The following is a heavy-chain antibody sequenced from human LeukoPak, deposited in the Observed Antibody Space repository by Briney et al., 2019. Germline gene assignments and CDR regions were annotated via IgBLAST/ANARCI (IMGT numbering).Heavy chain of an antibody. CDR3: ARDRCSSTSCYLYYYYYMDV. Sequence: EASVKVSCKASGYTFTSYYMHWVRQAPGQGLEWMGWINPNSGGTNYAQKFQGRVTMTRDTSISTAYMELSRLRSDDTAVYYCARDRCSSTSCYLYYYYYMDVWGKGTTVTVSS. V-gene: IGHV1-2*02. D-gene: IGHD2-2*01. CDR2: INPNSGGT. CDR1: GYTFTSYY. J-gene: IGHJ6*03.